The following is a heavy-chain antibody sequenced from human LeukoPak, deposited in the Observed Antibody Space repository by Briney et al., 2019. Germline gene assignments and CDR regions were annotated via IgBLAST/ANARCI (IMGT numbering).Heavy chain of an antibody. Sequence: GESLKISCQGSGYNFISNWIGWLCQTPGKGLEFLGIIYPHDSETIYSPSFQGQVTVSVDKSISTAYLQWNSLKASDTAMYYCARVDRRGYSDYTAILPDYWGQGTLVTVSS. CDR3: ARVDRRGYSDYTAILPDY. CDR1: GYNFISNW. J-gene: IGHJ4*02. CDR2: IYPHDSET. V-gene: IGHV5-51*01. D-gene: IGHD5-12*01.